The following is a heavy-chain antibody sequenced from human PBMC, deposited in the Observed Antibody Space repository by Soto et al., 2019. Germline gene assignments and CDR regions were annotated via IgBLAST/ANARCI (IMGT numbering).Heavy chain of an antibody. V-gene: IGHV3-30-3*01. J-gene: IGHJ3*01. D-gene: IGHD4-4*01. CDR2: ISYDGTN. CDR1: GFTFSVYA. Sequence: QVHLVESGGGVVQPGRSLRLSCAASGFTFSVYALHWVRQAPGKGLEWLATISYDGTNYGDSLRGRITISRDNSKSTLFREMNSLRAEDTGVYYCVREGLQDDALDFWGQGTMVTVSS. CDR3: VREGLQDDALDF.